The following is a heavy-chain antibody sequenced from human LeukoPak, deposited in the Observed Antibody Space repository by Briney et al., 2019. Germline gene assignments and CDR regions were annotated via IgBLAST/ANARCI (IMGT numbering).Heavy chain of an antibody. CDR3: ARKYCTNGVCYIGIFDY. Sequence: GGSLRLSCAASGFTFSSYSMNWVRQAPGKGLEWVSSISSSSSYIYYADSVKGRFTISRDNAKNSLYLQMNSLRAEDTAVYYCARKYCTNGVCYIGIFDYWAREPWSPSP. CDR1: GFTFSSYS. V-gene: IGHV3-21*01. J-gene: IGHJ4*02. D-gene: IGHD2-8*01. CDR2: ISSSSSYI.